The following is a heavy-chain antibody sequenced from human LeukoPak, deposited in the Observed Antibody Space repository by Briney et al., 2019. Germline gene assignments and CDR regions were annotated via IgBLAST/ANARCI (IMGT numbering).Heavy chain of an antibody. CDR2: IYYSGST. Sequence: SETLSLTCTVSGGSISSYYWSWVRQPPGKGLEWIEYIYYSGSTNYNPSLKSRVTISVDTSKNQFSLKLNSVTAADTAVYYCASATYYDILTGYSNWGQGTLVTVSS. J-gene: IGHJ4*02. CDR1: GGSISSYY. V-gene: IGHV4-59*01. CDR3: ASATYYDILTGYSN. D-gene: IGHD3-9*01.